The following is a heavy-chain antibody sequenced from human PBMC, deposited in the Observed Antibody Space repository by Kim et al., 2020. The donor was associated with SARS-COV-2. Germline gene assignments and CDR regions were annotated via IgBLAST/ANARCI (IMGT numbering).Heavy chain of an antibody. V-gene: IGHV3-11*04. Sequence: DSVKSRFTNSRDNAKDSLYLQRNSLGAEDTAVYYCARASCYGSGSHAFDIWGQGTMVTVSS. J-gene: IGHJ3*02. CDR3: ARASCYGSGSHAFDI. D-gene: IGHD3-10*01.